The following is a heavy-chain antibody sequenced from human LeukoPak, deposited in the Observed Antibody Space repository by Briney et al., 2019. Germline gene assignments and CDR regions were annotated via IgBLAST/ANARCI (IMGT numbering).Heavy chain of an antibody. V-gene: IGHV1-46*01. Sequence: GASVKVSCKASGYTFTSYYMHWVRQAPGQGLEWMGIINPSGGSTSYAQKFQGRVTMTRDMSTSTVYMELSSLRSEDTAVYYCARDGEQLWLRGTSYPDYWGQGTLVTVSS. CDR3: ARDGEQLWLRGTSYPDY. CDR1: GYTFTSYY. D-gene: IGHD5-18*01. J-gene: IGHJ4*02. CDR2: INPSGGST.